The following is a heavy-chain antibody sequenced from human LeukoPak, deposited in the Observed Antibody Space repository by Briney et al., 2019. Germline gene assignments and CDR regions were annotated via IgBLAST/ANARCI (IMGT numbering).Heavy chain of an antibody. D-gene: IGHD6-19*01. V-gene: IGHV3-7*01. Sequence: PGGSLRLSCVASGFNFRSLWMSWLRQAPGKGLEWVANINQDGSEKYYVGSVQGRFTISRDNAKNSMFLQMNSLRAEDTAVYYCAKDGSGWSRDWGQGTLVTVSS. CDR3: AKDGSGWSRD. CDR2: INQDGSEK. J-gene: IGHJ4*02. CDR1: GFNFRSLW.